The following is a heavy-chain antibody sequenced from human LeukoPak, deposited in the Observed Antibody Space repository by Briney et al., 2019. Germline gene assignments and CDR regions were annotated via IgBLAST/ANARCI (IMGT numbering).Heavy chain of an antibody. Sequence: GESLKISCKGSGYSFTSYWIGWVRQMPGKGLEWMGIIYPGDSDTRYSPSFQGQVTISADKSISTAYLQWSSLKASDTAMYYCARHLSNIVTSYYYMDVWGKGTTVTVSS. J-gene: IGHJ6*03. CDR1: GYSFTSYW. CDR2: IYPGDSDT. CDR3: ARHLSNIVTSYYYMDV. D-gene: IGHD2/OR15-2a*01. V-gene: IGHV5-51*01.